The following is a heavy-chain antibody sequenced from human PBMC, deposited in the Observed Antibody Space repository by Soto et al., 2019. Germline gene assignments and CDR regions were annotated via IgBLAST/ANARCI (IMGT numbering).Heavy chain of an antibody. CDR1: GYTFTSYG. CDR3: ARDGEYDYVWGSHNWFDP. Sequence: QVQLVQSGAEVKKPGASVKVSCKASGYTFTSYGISWVRQAPGQGLEWMGWISAYNGNTNYAQKLQGRVTMTTDTSTSTAYMEMRSLRSDDTAVYYCARDGEYDYVWGSHNWFDPCGQRALVTVSS. J-gene: IGHJ5*02. CDR2: ISAYNGNT. V-gene: IGHV1-18*01. D-gene: IGHD3-16*01.